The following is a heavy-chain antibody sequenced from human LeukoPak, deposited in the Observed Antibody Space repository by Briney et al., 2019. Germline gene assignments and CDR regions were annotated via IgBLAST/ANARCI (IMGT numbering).Heavy chain of an antibody. V-gene: IGHV3-30*04. CDR1: GFTFSSYA. Sequence: GRSLRLSCAASGFTFSSYAMHWVRQAPGKGLEWVAVISYDGSNKYYADSVEGRFTISRDNSKNTLYLQMNSLRAEDTAVYYCARDRISVGYCSSTSCSYWYFDLWGRGTLVTVSS. J-gene: IGHJ2*01. CDR2: ISYDGSNK. D-gene: IGHD2-2*01. CDR3: ARDRISVGYCSSTSCSYWYFDL.